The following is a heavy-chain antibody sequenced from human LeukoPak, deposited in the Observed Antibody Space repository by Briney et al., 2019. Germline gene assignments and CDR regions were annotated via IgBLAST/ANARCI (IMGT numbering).Heavy chain of an antibody. J-gene: IGHJ4*02. Sequence: PGESLTLSCAASGFTVSSNYMSWVRQAPGEGLEWVSVIYSGGSTYYADSVKGRFTISRDNSKNTLYLQMNSLRAEDTAVYYCARDSRVSGGWYGLSDYWGQGTLVTVSS. CDR3: ARDSRVSGGWYGLSDY. D-gene: IGHD6-19*01. CDR2: IYSGGST. V-gene: IGHV3-66*01. CDR1: GFTVSSNY.